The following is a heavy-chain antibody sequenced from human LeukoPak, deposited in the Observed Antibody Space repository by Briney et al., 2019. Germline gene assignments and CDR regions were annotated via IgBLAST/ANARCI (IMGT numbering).Heavy chain of an antibody. J-gene: IGHJ3*02. CDR2: IYYSGST. D-gene: IGHD3-3*01. Sequence: SETLSLTCTVSGGSISSSSYYWGWIRQPPGKGLEWIGSIYYSGSTYYNPSLKSRVTISVDTSKNQFSLKLSSVTAADTAVYYCARAPDLNYDFWSGPKPNAFDIWGQGTMVTVSS. CDR3: ARAPDLNYDFWSGPKPNAFDI. V-gene: IGHV4-39*07. CDR1: GGSISSSSYY.